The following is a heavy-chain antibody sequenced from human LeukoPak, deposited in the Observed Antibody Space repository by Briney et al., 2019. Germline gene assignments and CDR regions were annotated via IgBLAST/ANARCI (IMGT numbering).Heavy chain of an antibody. J-gene: IGHJ4*02. Sequence: ASVKVSCKASGYTFNGYYMHWVRRAPGQGLEWMGWINPNSGGTNYAQKFQGRVTMTRDTSISTAYMELSRLRSDDTAVYYCARDWRRYCSSTSCSNFDYWGQGTLVTVSS. D-gene: IGHD2-2*01. CDR3: ARDWRRYCSSTSCSNFDY. CDR2: INPNSGGT. CDR1: GYTFNGYY. V-gene: IGHV1-2*02.